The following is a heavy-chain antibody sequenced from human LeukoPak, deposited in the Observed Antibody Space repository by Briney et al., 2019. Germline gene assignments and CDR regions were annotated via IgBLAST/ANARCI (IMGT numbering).Heavy chain of an antibody. J-gene: IGHJ4*02. CDR1: GGSISSSSYY. V-gene: IGHV4-39*07. Sequence: PSETLSLTCTVSGGSISSSSYYWGWIRQPPGKGLEWIGSIYYSGSTYYNPSLKSRVTISVDTSKNQFSLKLSSVTAADTAVYYCARWEYSSGWYGYFDYWGQGTLVTVSS. D-gene: IGHD6-19*01. CDR3: ARWEYSSGWYGYFDY. CDR2: IYYSGST.